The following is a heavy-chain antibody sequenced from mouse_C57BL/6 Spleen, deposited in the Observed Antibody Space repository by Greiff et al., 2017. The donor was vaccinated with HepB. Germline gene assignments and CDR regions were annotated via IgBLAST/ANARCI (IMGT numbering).Heavy chain of an antibody. CDR1: GFNIKDDY. CDR3: TTRGNDGSPFAY. J-gene: IGHJ3*01. V-gene: IGHV14-4*01. D-gene: IGHD1-1*01. CDR2: IDPENGDT. Sequence: EVQLQESGAELVRPGASVKLSCTASGFNIKDDYMHWVKQRPEQGLEWIGWIDPENGDTEYASKFQGKATITADTSSNTAYLQLSSLTSEDTAVYYCTTRGNDGSPFAYWGQGTLVTVSA.